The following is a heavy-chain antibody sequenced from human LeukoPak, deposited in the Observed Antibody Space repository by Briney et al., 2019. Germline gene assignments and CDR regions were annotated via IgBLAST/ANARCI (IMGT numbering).Heavy chain of an antibody. Sequence: SETLSLTCTVSGGSITSYYCSWIRQAAGKGLQWIGRIYTSGSTDYNPSLKTRLTMSVDTSKNQFSLKLSSVTAADTAVYYCARGGSSWQSFDYWGQGTLVTVSS. CDR3: ARGGSSWQSFDY. J-gene: IGHJ4*02. V-gene: IGHV4-4*07. D-gene: IGHD6-13*01. CDR1: GGSITSYY. CDR2: IYTSGST.